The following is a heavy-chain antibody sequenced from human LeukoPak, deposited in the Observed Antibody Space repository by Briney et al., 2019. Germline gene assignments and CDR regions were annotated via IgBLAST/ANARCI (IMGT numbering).Heavy chain of an antibody. D-gene: IGHD6-13*01. V-gene: IGHV4-39*07. CDR2: IYYSGST. CDR3: ARDGSSSWYGSDAFDI. CDR1: GGSISSSSYY. J-gene: IGHJ3*02. Sequence: SETLSLTCTVSGGSISSSSYYWGWIRQPPGKGLGWIGSIYYSGSTYYNPSLKSRVTISVDTSKNQFSLKLSSVTAADTAVYYCARDGSSSWYGSDAFDIWGQGTMVTVSS.